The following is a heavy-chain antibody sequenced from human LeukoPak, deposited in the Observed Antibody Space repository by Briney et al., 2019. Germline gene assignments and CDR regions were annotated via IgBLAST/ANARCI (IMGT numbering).Heavy chain of an antibody. D-gene: IGHD3-16*01. V-gene: IGHV4-4*09. CDR3: ARLKGAINPPMYYFDY. Sequence: SETLSLTCTVSGGSISSYYWSWIRQPPGKGLEWIGYIYNSGSTNYNPSLKSRVTISVGTSKNQFSLKLSSVTAADTAVYYCARLKGAINPPMYYFDYWGQGTLVTVSS. CDR2: IYNSGST. CDR1: GGSISSYY. J-gene: IGHJ4*02.